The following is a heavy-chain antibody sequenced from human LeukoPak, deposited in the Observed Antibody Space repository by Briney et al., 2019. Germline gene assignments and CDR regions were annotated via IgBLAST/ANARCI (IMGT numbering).Heavy chain of an antibody. V-gene: IGHV4-31*03. CDR3: ARASSAYSLFESSSIAARNNYYFDY. Sequence: SQTLSLTCTVSGGSISSGGYYWSWIRQHPGKGLEWIGYIYYSGSTYYNPSLRSRVAISIDTSKNQFSLKLSFVTAADTAVYYCARASSAYSLFESSSIAARNNYYFDYWGQGTLVTVSS. D-gene: IGHD6-6*01. CDR2: IYYSGST. J-gene: IGHJ4*02. CDR1: GGSISSGGYY.